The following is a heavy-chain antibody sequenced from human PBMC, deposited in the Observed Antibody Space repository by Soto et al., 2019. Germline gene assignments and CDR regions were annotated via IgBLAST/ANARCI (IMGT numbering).Heavy chain of an antibody. CDR3: ARGGSYGPLNNWFDP. CDR1: GGSISSSSYY. J-gene: IGHJ5*02. D-gene: IGHD5-18*01. CDR2: IYYSGST. V-gene: IGHV4-39*07. Sequence: SETLSLTCTVSGGSISSSSYYWGWIRQPPGKGLEWIGSIYYSGSTNYNPSLKSRVTISVDTSKNQFSLKLSSVTAADTAVYYCARGGSYGPLNNWFDPWGQGTLVTVSS.